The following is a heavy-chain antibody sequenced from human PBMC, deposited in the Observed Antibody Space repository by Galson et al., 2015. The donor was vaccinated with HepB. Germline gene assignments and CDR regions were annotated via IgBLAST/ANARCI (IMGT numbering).Heavy chain of an antibody. Sequence: SLRLSCAASGFTFSSYGMHWVRQAPGKGLEWVAVISYDGSNKYYADSVKGRFTISRDNSKNTLYLQMNSLRAEDTAVYYCAKQAGGFGDDYFDYWGQGTLVTVSS. CDR2: ISYDGSNK. CDR3: AKQAGGFGDDYFDY. D-gene: IGHD3-10*01. CDR1: GFTFSSYG. V-gene: IGHV3-30*18. J-gene: IGHJ4*02.